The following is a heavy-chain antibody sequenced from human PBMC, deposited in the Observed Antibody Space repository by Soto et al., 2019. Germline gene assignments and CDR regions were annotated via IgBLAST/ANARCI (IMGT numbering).Heavy chain of an antibody. D-gene: IGHD1-26*01. J-gene: IGHJ4*02. V-gene: IGHV3-23*01. CDR2: ISGSGDST. CDR1: GFTFSSYA. Sequence: GGSLRLSCAASGFTFSSYAMSWVRQAPGKGLEWVSAISGSGDSTYYADSVKGRFTVSRDTSKNTLYLQMNSLRAEDTAVYYCARRGSGSYYDYWGQGTLVTVSS. CDR3: ARRGSGSYYDY.